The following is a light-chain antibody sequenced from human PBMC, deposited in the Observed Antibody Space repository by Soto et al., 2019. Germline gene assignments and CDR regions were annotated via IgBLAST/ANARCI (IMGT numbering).Light chain of an antibody. Sequence: QSALTQPASVSGSPGQSITISCTGTSSDVGAYNYVSWYQQHPGKAPKLMIFEVSDRPSGVSNRFSGSKSGNTASLTISGLHAEDEADYYCSSYTSSNTLVVGGGTKLTVL. CDR2: EVS. V-gene: IGLV2-14*01. CDR1: SSDVGAYNY. J-gene: IGLJ2*01. CDR3: SSYTSSNTLV.